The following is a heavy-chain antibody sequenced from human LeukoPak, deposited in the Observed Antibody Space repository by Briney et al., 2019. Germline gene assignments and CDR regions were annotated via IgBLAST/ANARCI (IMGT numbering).Heavy chain of an antibody. CDR1: GFTFSSYA. CDR3: AKRSLLTRTGELGY. J-gene: IGHJ4*02. CDR2: ISGSGGST. D-gene: IGHD7-27*01. Sequence: GGSLRLSCAASGFTFSSYAMSWFRQAPGKGLEWVSAISGSGGSTYYADSVKGRFTISRDNSKNTLYLQMNSLRAEDTAVYYCAKRSLLTRTGELGYWGQGTLVTVSS. V-gene: IGHV3-23*01.